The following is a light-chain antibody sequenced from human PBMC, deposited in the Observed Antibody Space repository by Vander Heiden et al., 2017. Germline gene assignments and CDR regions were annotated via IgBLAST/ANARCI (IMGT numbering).Light chain of an antibody. CDR1: SPNIRAGYD. CDR3: QSYDSSLSGPVV. CDR2: GNS. J-gene: IGLJ2*01. Sequence: QSVLTQPPSVSGAPGQRVTISCTGSSPNIRAGYDVHWYQQLPGTAPKLLIYGNSNRPSGVPDRFSGSKSGTSASLAITGLQAEDEADYYCQSYDSSLSGPVVFGGGTKLTGL. V-gene: IGLV1-40*01.